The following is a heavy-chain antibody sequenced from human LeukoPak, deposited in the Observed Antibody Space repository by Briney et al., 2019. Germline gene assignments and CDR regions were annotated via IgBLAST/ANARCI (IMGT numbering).Heavy chain of an antibody. CDR1: GYTFTSYY. CDR3: ARGVTIFGVVIISDYFDY. CDR2: INPSGGST. J-gene: IGHJ4*02. V-gene: IGHV1-46*01. D-gene: IGHD3-3*01. Sequence: GASVKVSCKASGYTFTSYYMHWVRQAPGQGLEWMGIINPSGGSTSYAQKFQGRVTMTRNTSISTAYMELSSLRSEDTAVYYCARGVTIFGVVIISDYFDYWGQGTLVTVSS.